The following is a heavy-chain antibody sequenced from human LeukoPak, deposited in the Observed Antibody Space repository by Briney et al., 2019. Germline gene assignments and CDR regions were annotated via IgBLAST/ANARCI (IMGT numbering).Heavy chain of an antibody. V-gene: IGHV1-46*01. Sequence: GASVKVSCKSSEHTFTNYYILRVRQAPGQGLEWMGMINPSGGSTSYAQKFQGRVTMTRDTSTSTVNMELSSLRSEDTAAYYCARHVRRGRYVLYWGRGTLVTVSS. CDR1: EHTFTNYY. CDR3: ARHVRRGRYVLY. CDR2: INPSGGST. D-gene: IGHD6-19*01. J-gene: IGHJ4*02.